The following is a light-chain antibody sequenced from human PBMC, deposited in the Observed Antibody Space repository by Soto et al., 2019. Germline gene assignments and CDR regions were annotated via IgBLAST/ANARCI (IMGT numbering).Light chain of an antibody. CDR3: QQYGSSPPIT. J-gene: IGKJ1*01. V-gene: IGKV3-20*01. CDR2: GAS. CDR1: QSVSSSY. Sequence: EIVLTQSPGTLSLSPGERATLSCRASQSVSSSYLTWFQLKPGQAPRLLIYGASTRATGIPDRFSGSGSGTDFTLTISRLEPEDFAVYYCQQYGSSPPITFGQGTKVDIK.